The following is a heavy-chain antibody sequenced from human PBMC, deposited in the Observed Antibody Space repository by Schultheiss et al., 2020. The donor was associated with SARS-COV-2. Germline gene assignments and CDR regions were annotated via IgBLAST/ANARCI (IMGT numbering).Heavy chain of an antibody. V-gene: IGHV3-49*04. CDR3: TRGGKEAELRFLEWFLYYGMDV. D-gene: IGHD3-3*01. CDR2: IRSKAYGGTT. CDR1: GFTFGDYA. J-gene: IGHJ6*02. Sequence: GGSLRLSCTASGFTFGDYAMSWVRQAPGKGLEWVGFIRSKAYGGTTEYAASVKGRFTISRDDSKSIAYLQMNSLKTEDTAVYYCTRGGKEAELRFLEWFLYYGMDVWGQGTTVTVSS.